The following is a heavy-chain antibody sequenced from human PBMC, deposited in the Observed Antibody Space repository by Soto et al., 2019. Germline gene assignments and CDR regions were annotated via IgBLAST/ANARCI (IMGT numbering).Heavy chain of an antibody. D-gene: IGHD3-22*01. CDR1: GYTFTSYG. CDR2: ISAYNGNT. V-gene: IGHV1-18*01. Sequence: XAVQDSFQASGYTFTSYGIDWVRQAPGQGLECMGWISAYNGNTNYSQKLQGRVTMTTDTSTSTAYMELRSLRSDDTAVYYCARDIVVITSFCMDVWGQGTTVTVSS. CDR3: ARDIVVITSFCMDV. J-gene: IGHJ6*02.